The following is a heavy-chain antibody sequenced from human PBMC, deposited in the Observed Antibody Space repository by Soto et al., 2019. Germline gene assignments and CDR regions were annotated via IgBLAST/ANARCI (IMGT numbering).Heavy chain of an antibody. CDR2: IDWDDDK. D-gene: IGHD4-17*01. J-gene: IGHJ2*01. CDR3: ARIRYHPRDYGDYAWTQWYFDL. CDR1: GFSLSTSGMC. V-gene: IGHV2-70*01. Sequence: ESGPTLVNPTQTLTLTCTFSGFSLSTSGMCVSWIRQPPGKALEWLALIDWDDDKYYSTSLKTRLTISKDTSKNQVVLTMTNMDPVDTVTYYCARIRYHPRDYGDYAWTQWYFDLWGRGTLVTVSS.